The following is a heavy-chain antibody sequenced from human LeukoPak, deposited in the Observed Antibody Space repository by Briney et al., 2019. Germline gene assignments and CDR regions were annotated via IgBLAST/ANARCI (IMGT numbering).Heavy chain of an antibody. Sequence: ASVKVSCKASGGTFSSYAISWVRQAPGQGLEWMGGIIPIFGTATYAQKFQGRVAMTRDTSTSRVYMEVSSLRSEDTAVYYCARTYSSSDEFDYWGQGTLVTVSS. CDR2: IIPIFGTA. V-gene: IGHV1-69*05. J-gene: IGHJ4*02. D-gene: IGHD6-13*01. CDR3: ARTYSSSDEFDY. CDR1: GGTFSSYA.